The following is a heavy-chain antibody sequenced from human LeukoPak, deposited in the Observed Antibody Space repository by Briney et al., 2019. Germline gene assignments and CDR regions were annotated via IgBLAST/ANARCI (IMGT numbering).Heavy chain of an antibody. J-gene: IGHJ5*02. Sequence: PGGSLRLSCAASGFTFSSYGMHWVRQAPGKGLEWVAVISNDGSNKYYADSVKGRFTISRDNSKNTLYLQMNSLRVEDTAVYYCAKQRDSGSLFDPWGQGTQVTVFS. D-gene: IGHD3-10*01. CDR2: ISNDGSNK. V-gene: IGHV3-30*18. CDR1: GFTFSSYG. CDR3: AKQRDSGSLFDP.